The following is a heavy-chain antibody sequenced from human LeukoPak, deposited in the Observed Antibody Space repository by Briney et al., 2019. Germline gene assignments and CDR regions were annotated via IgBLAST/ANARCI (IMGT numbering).Heavy chain of an antibody. CDR2: ISSSGSTI. D-gene: IGHD6-13*01. Sequence: PGGSLRLSCAASGCTFSSYEMNWVRQAPGQGLEWVSYISSSGSTIYYADSVKGRFTISGDNAKNSLYLQMNSLRAEDTAVYYCARAYISWYDYWGQGTLVTVSS. CDR3: ARAYISWYDY. J-gene: IGHJ4*02. V-gene: IGHV3-48*03. CDR1: GCTFSSYE.